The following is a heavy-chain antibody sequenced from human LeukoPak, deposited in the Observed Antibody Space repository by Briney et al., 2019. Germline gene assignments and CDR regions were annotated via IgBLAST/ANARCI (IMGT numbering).Heavy chain of an antibody. V-gene: IGHV4-30-2*01. CDR3: ARVREVDYYDSSGYSCVTTHLYYFDY. CDR2: IYHSGST. CDR1: GGSISSGGYS. Sequence: PSETLSLTCAVSGGSISSGGYSWSWIRQPPGKGLEWIGYIYHSGSTYYNPSLKSRVTISVARSKNQFSLKLSSVTAADTAVYYCARVREVDYYDSSGYSCVTTHLYYFDYWGQGTLVTVSS. D-gene: IGHD3-22*01. J-gene: IGHJ4*02.